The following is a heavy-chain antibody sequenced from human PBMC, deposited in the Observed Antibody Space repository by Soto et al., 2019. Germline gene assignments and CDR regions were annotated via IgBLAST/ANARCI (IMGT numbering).Heavy chain of an antibody. J-gene: IGHJ6*02. Sequence: GGSLRLSCAASGFTFSSYGMHWVRQAPGKGLEWVAVISYDGSNKYYADSVKGRFTLSRDNSKNTLYRQMNSLRAEDTAAYYCTKAHCSSTSCYPRYYYYYGMDVWGQGTTVTVSS. CDR1: GFTFSSYG. CDR3: TKAHCSSTSCYPRYYYYYGMDV. V-gene: IGHV3-30*18. D-gene: IGHD2-2*01. CDR2: ISYDGSNK.